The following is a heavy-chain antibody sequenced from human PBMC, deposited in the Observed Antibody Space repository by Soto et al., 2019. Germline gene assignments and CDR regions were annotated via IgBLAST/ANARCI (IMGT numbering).Heavy chain of an antibody. CDR1: GFTFSSYE. CDR2: ISGSGGST. J-gene: IGHJ2*01. CDR3: AKDASSGITSFDL. Sequence: GGSLRLSCAASGFTFSSYEMNWVRQAPGKGLEWVSTISGSGGSTYYADSVKGRFTISRDNSKNTLYLQMNSLRAEDTALYYCAKDASSGITSFDLWGRGTLVTVSS. V-gene: IGHV3-23*01. D-gene: IGHD3-3*01.